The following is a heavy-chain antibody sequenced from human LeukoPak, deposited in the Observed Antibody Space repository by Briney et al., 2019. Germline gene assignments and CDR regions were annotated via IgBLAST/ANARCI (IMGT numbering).Heavy chain of an antibody. CDR2: IATDGDT. D-gene: IGHD4-23*01. CDR3: ARASVATYWYFDL. CDR1: GFTFSSYD. V-gene: IGHV3-13*01. J-gene: IGHJ2*01. Sequence: GGSLRLSCAASGFTFSSYDTHWVRQATGKGLEWVSSIATDGDTYYPGSVKGRFTISRENAKNSLYLQMNGLRAGDTAVYYCARASVATYWYFDLWGRGTLVTVSS.